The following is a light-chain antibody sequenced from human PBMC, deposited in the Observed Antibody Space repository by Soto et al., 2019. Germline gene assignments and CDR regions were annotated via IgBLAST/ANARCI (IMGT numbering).Light chain of an antibody. Sequence: EIVFTQSPGTLSLSPGERATLSCRASQSVSSYLAWYQQKPGLAPRLVIYDSSIRATGIPDRFSGSGSGTDFTLTISRLEPEDFAMYFCQQYGNSPQITFGQGTRLEIK. J-gene: IGKJ5*01. CDR1: QSVSSY. V-gene: IGKV3D-20*01. CDR2: DSS. CDR3: QQYGNSPQIT.